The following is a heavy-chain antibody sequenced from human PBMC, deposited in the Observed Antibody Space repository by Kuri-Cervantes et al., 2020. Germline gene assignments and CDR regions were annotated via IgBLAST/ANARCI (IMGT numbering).Heavy chain of an antibody. CDR1: GFTFGDYA. CDR3: TPELIPYSDDAFDI. Sequence: GESLKISCTGSGFTFGDYAMSWVRQAPGKGLEWVGFIRSKAYGGTTEYAASVKGRFTISRDDSKSIAYLQMNSLKTEDTAVYYCTPELIPYSDDAFDIWGQGTMVTVS. D-gene: IGHD6-13*01. J-gene: IGHJ3*02. V-gene: IGHV3-49*04. CDR2: IRSKAYGGTT.